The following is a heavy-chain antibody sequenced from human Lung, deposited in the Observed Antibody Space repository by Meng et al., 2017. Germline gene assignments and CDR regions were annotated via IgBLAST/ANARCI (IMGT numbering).Heavy chain of an antibody. CDR1: GNSASSGGYH. V-gene: IGHV4-61*08. CDR3: ARRGTAVNLGY. D-gene: IGHD4-23*01. J-gene: IGHJ4*02. Sequence: QFHLQVCRPGLVVPSQPLALHCTVSGNSASSGGYHYLLLRQPPGKGLEWIGYVYFTGRTNYNPSLQRRVTISLDTSKNQFSLKLNSVTAADTAVYYCARRGTAVNLGYWGQGTLVTVSS. CDR2: VYFTGRT.